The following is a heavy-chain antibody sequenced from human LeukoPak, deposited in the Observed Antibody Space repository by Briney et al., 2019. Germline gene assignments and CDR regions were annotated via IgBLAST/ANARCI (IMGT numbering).Heavy chain of an antibody. CDR3: ASFSSSSVKVVGDY. CDR2: IYYSGST. V-gene: IGHV4-30-4*07. D-gene: IGHD2-15*01. Sequence: PSQTLSLTCAVSGGSISSGGYSWSWIRQPPGKGLEWIGYIYYSGSTNYNPSLKSRVTILVDTSKNQFSLKLSSVTAADTAVYYCASFSSSSVKVVGDYWGQGTLVTVSS. J-gene: IGHJ4*02. CDR1: GGSISSGGYS.